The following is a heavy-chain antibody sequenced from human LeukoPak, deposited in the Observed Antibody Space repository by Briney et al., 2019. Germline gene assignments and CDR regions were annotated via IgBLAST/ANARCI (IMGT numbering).Heavy chain of an antibody. J-gene: IGHJ4*02. CDR1: GGSVSSGNYY. D-gene: IGHD6-19*01. CDR3: ASRAVAGRPVYFDY. CDR2: IYYSGST. Sequence: PSETLSLTCSVSGGSVSSGNYYWSWIRQPPGKGLEYIGYIYYSGSTNYNPSLKSRVTISVDTSKNQFSLKLSSVTAADTAVYYCASRAVAGRPVYFDYWGQGTLVTVSS. V-gene: IGHV4-61*01.